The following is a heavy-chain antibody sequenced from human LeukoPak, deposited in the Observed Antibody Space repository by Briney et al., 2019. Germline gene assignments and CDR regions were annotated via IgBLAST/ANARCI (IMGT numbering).Heavy chain of an antibody. CDR2: ITSSGNSI. CDR1: GVSFRSHG. Sequence: PGGSLRLSCAASGVSFRSHGMNWVRQAPGKGLECGSYITSSGNSINYADSVTGRFTISRDNAKNSFYLQMNSLRVEDTAVYYCARDVATSGWATFYWGPGTMVTVSS. D-gene: IGHD6-19*01. CDR3: ARDVATSGWATFY. V-gene: IGHV3-48*01. J-gene: IGHJ4*02.